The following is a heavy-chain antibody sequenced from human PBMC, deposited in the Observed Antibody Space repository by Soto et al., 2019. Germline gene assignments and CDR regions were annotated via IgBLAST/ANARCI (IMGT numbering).Heavy chain of an antibody. V-gene: IGHV5-10-1*01. CDR3: ASSLRGYCSSTSCRELGNYYGMDV. CDR2: IDLIDSFT. D-gene: IGHD2-2*01. J-gene: IGHJ6*02. CDR1: GYSFTSYW. Sequence: PGESLKISCKGSGYSFTSYWISWVRQMPGKGLEWMGRIDLIDSFTNYSPSFQGHVTISADKSISTAYLQWSSLKASDTAMYYCASSLRGYCSSTSCRELGNYYGMDVWGQGTTVTVSS.